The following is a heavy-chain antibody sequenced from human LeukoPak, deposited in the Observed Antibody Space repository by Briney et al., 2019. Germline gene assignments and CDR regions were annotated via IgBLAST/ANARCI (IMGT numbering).Heavy chain of an antibody. Sequence: SETLSLTCTVSRGSISSSSYYWGWIRQPPGKGLEWIGSIYYSGSTYYNPSLKSPVTISVDTSKNQFSLKLRSVTAADTAVYYWARNRGYSGYDLEYFDYWAQGTLVTVSS. CDR2: IYYSGST. D-gene: IGHD5-12*01. CDR3: ARNRGYSGYDLEYFDY. J-gene: IGHJ4*02. CDR1: RGSISSSSYY. V-gene: IGHV4-39*01.